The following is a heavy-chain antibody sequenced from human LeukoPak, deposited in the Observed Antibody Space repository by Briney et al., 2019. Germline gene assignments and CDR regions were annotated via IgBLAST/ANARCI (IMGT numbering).Heavy chain of an antibody. CDR1: GFSLSTSGVG. CDR2: IYWDDDK. V-gene: IGHV2-5*02. CDR3: ANYYYDSSGYYHYFDY. J-gene: IGHJ4*02. D-gene: IGHD3-22*01. Sequence: SGPTLVNPTQTLTLTCTFSGFSLSTSGVGVGWIRQPPGKAMEWLALIYWDDDKRYSPSLKSRLTITKDTSKNQVVLTMTNMAPVDTATYYCANYYYDSSGYYHYFDYWGQGTLVTVSS.